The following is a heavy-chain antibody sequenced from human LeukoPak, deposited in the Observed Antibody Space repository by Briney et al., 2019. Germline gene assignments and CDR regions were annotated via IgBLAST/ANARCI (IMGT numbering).Heavy chain of an antibody. D-gene: IGHD6-6*01. Sequence: GESLKISCKGSGYSFSSHWIGWVRQMPGKGLEWMGIIYPDDSETIYSPSFQGQVTISVDKSISTAYLHWSSPKASDTAIYYCARRGVAARTYYFDYWGQGALVTVSS. CDR2: IYPDDSET. CDR1: GYSFSSHW. J-gene: IGHJ4*02. V-gene: IGHV5-51*01. CDR3: ARRGVAARTYYFDY.